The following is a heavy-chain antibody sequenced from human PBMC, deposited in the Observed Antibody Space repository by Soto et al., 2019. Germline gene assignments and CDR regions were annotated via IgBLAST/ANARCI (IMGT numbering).Heavy chain of an antibody. J-gene: IGHJ4*02. CDR2: IYYSGST. CDR3: ARVTALVGAKYYFDY. CDR1: GGSCSSGSYY. Sequence: SESLSLACTVSGGSCSSGSYYWSWILQPPGKGLEWIGYIYYSGSTNYNPSLKSRVTISVDTSKNQFSLKLSSVTAADTAVYYCARVTALVGAKYYFDYWGQGTLVTVSS. V-gene: IGHV4-61*01. D-gene: IGHD1-26*01.